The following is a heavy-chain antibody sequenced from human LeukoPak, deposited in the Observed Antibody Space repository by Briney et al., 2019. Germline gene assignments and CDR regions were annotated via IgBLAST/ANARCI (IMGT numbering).Heavy chain of an antibody. D-gene: IGHD3-22*01. CDR2: ISAYNGNT. CDR3: AGDSGGNYYDSGGYLDY. CDR1: GYTFTSYG. V-gene: IGHV1-18*01. Sequence: ASVKVSFKASGYTFTSYGISWVRQAPGQGLEWMGWISAYNGNTNYAQKLQGRVTMTTDTSTSTAYMELRSLRSDDTAVYYCAGDSGGNYYDSGGYLDYWGQGTLVTVSS. J-gene: IGHJ4*02.